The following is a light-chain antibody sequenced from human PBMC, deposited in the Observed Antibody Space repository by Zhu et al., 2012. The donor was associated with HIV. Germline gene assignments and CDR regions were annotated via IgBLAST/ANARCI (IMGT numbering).Light chain of an antibody. CDR3: QQRSSWPLT. CDR1: GSVRSF. V-gene: IGKV3-11*01. CDR2: DTS. Sequence: IVSTQSPATLSLSPGKRATVSCRASGSVRSFLAWYQQKPGQAPRLLIYDTSKRATGIPARFSGSGSGTDFTLTISSLEPEDFALYYCQQRSSWPLTFGGGTKVEIK. J-gene: IGKJ4*01.